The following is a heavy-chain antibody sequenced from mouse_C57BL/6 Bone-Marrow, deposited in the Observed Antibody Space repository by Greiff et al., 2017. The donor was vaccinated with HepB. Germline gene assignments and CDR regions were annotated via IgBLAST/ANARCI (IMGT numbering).Heavy chain of an antibody. CDR1: GYAFSSSW. J-gene: IGHJ4*01. Sequence: QVQLKQSGPELVKPGASVKISCKASGYAFSSSWMNWVKQRPGKGLEWIGRIYPGDGDTNYNGKFKGKATLTTDKSSSTAYMQLSSLTSEDSAVYFCARGLCTAVATGAMDYWGQGTSVTVSS. CDR3: ARGLCTAVATGAMDY. D-gene: IGHD1-1*01. V-gene: IGHV1-82*01. CDR2: IYPGDGDT.